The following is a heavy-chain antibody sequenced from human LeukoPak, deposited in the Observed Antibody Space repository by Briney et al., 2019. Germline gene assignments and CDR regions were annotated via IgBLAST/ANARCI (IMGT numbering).Heavy chain of an antibody. D-gene: IGHD3-22*01. CDR2: IYYSGST. CDR3: ARYGYDSSGYYYDY. Sequence: SETLSLTCTVSGGSISSSSYYWGWIRQPPGKGLEWIGSIYYSGSTYYNPSLKSRVTISLDTSKNQFSLKLSSVTAADTAVYYCARYGYDSSGYYYDYWGQGTLVTVSS. J-gene: IGHJ4*02. V-gene: IGHV4-39*07. CDR1: GGSISSSSYY.